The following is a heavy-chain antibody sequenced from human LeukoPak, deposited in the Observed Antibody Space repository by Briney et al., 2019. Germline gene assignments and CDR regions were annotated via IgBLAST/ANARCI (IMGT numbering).Heavy chain of an antibody. CDR3: AGTNSGNLEI. Sequence: SQTLSLTCAISGDSVSSNSAGWNWIRQSPSRGLEWLGRTYYRSKWYNEYAVFVKSRITINPDTSKNQFSLQLNSVTPEDTAVYYCAGTNSGNLEIWGQGTVVTVSS. D-gene: IGHD1-26*01. V-gene: IGHV6-1*01. CDR1: GDSVSSNSAG. J-gene: IGHJ3*02. CDR2: TYYRSKWYN.